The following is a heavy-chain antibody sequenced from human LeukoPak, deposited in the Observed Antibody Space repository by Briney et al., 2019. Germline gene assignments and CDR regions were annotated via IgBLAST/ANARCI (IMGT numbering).Heavy chain of an antibody. CDR2: IYHSGST. CDR1: GGSISSYY. D-gene: IGHD2-2*01. V-gene: IGHV4-59*12. J-gene: IGHJ4*02. Sequence: SETLFLTCTVSGGSISSYYWSWIRQPPGKGLEWIGYIYHSGSTYYNPSLKSRVTISVDRSKNQFSLKLSSVTAADTAVYYCARETSYCSSTSCSSGYFDYWGQGTLVTVSS. CDR3: ARETSYCSSTSCSSGYFDY.